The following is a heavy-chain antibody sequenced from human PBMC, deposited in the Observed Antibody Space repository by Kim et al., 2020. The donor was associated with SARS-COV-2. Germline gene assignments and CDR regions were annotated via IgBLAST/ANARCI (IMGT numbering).Heavy chain of an antibody. CDR2: IKSDGSDT. V-gene: IGHV3-74*01. J-gene: IGHJ5*02. D-gene: IGHD6-13*01. Sequence: SLRLSCEASGFTFSSYWMNWVRQGQGKGLVWVSRIKSDGSDTHYADSVKGRFTISRDNAKNTLHLQLNSLGVEDTAIYYCARGSFQQGFDPWGQGTLVTVSS. CDR3: ARGSFQQGFDP. CDR1: GFTFSSYW.